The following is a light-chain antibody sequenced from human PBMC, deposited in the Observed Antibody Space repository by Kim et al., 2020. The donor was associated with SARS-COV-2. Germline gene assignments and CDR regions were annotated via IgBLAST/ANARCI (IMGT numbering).Light chain of an antibody. CDR3: QQYNNWPLYS. V-gene: IGKV3-15*01. J-gene: IGKJ2*03. CDR1: QSVSSY. CDR2: GAS. Sequence: EIVMTQSPATLSVSPEERATLSCRASQSVSSYLAWYQQKPGQAPRLLIYGASTRATGIPARFSGSGSGTEFTLTISSLQSEDFAVYYWQQYNNWPLYSFGQGTKLEI.